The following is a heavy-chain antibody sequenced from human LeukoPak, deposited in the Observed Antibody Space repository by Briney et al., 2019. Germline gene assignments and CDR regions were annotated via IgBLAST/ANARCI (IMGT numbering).Heavy chain of an antibody. D-gene: IGHD4-23*01. CDR3: ARVMTTVVTVAYFDY. CDR1: GYIFPSYW. J-gene: IGHJ4*02. V-gene: IGHV5-51*01. Sequence: GESLKISCKGSGYIFPSYWIGWVRQMPGKGPELMGIIYPGDSDTRYSPSFQGQVTISADKSISTAYLQWSSLKASDTAMYYCARVMTTVVTVAYFDYWGQGTLVTVSS. CDR2: IYPGDSDT.